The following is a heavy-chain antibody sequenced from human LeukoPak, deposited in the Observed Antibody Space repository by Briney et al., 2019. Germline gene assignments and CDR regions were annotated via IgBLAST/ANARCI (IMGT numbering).Heavy chain of an antibody. J-gene: IGHJ4*02. V-gene: IGHV3-48*01. CDR3: ARAFEYSSPSLDY. Sequence: PGGSLRLSCAASGFTFSSYSMNWVRQAPGEGLEWVSYISSSGTTIYYADSVKGRFTISRDNAKKSLFLQMNSLRAEDTAVYYCARAFEYSSPSLDYWGQGTLVTVSS. D-gene: IGHD6-6*01. CDR1: GFTFSSYS. CDR2: ISSSGTTI.